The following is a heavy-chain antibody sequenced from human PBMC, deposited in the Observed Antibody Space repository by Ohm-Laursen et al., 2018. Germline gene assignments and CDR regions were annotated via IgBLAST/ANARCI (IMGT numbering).Heavy chain of an antibody. CDR1: GFTFSSYA. CDR2: ISGSGGST. V-gene: IGHV3-23*01. J-gene: IGHJ4*02. D-gene: IGHD5-12*01. Sequence: SLRLSCTASGFTFSSYAMSWVRQAPGKGLEWVSAISGSGGSTYYADSVKGRFTISRDNSKNTLYLQMNSLRAEDTALYYCVGGYITVFHYWGQGTLLSVSS. CDR3: VGGYITVFHY.